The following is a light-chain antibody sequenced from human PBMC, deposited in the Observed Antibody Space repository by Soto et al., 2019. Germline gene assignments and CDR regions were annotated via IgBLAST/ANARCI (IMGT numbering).Light chain of an antibody. Sequence: DIQMTQSPSTLSASIGDTVTITCRANQSISSWLAWYQQKPGKAPKLLISEGSSLESGVRSRFSGSGSGTEFTLTISSLQPDDLATYYCQQYNSSPLTFGGGTKVEIK. J-gene: IGKJ4*01. CDR3: QQYNSSPLT. V-gene: IGKV1-5*01. CDR1: QSISSW. CDR2: EGS.